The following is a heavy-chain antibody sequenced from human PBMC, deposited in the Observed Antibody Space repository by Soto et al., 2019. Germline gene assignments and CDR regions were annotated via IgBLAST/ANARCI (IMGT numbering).Heavy chain of an antibody. CDR3: ARQSETLSIYYYYYGMDV. J-gene: IGHJ6*02. V-gene: IGHV1-18*01. CDR1: GYTFTSYG. D-gene: IGHD2-21*01. Sequence: ASVKVSCKASGYTFTSYGISWVRQAPGQGLEWMGWISAYNGNTNYAQKLQGRVTMTTDKSTSTAYMELSSLRSDDTAVYYCARQSETLSIYYYYYGMDVWGQGTTVTVSS. CDR2: ISAYNGNT.